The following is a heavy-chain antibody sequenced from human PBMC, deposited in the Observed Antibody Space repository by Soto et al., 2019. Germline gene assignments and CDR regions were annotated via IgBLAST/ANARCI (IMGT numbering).Heavy chain of an antibody. V-gene: IGHV1-18*04. CDR2: ISAYNGNT. D-gene: IGHD3-22*01. Sequence: ASLKVAFKASCYTCTSYFISGFLHSPLQGLEWMGWISAYNGNTNYAQNLQGRVTITTDTSTSTAYMELRSLRSDDTAFHYCASLRYHDSSGYPSFDSSGQGTLV. CDR3: ASLRYHDSSGYPSFDS. CDR1: CYTCTSYF. J-gene: IGHJ4*02.